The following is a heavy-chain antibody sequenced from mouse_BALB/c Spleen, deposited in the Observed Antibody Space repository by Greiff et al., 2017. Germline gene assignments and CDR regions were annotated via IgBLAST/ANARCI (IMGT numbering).Heavy chain of an antibody. CDR2: IWGDGST. CDR1: GFSLTGYG. Sequence: VQGVESGPGLVAPSQSLSITCTVSGFSLTGYGVNWVRQPPGKGLAWLGMIWGDGSTDYNSALKSRLSISKDNSKSQVFLKMNSLQTDDTARYYCARAPTTGNYAMDYWGQGTSVTVSA. D-gene: IGHD4-1*02. CDR3: ARAPTTGNYAMDY. J-gene: IGHJ4*01. V-gene: IGHV2-6-7*01.